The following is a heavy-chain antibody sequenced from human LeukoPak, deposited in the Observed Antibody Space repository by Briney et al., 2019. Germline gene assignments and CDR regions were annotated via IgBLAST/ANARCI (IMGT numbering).Heavy chain of an antibody. J-gene: IGHJ6*03. CDR2: ISAYNGNT. CDR3: ARVVVVPAALYYYYHMDV. Sequence: ASVKVSCKASGYTFTSYGISWVRQAPGQGLEWMGWISAYNGNTNYAQKLQGRVTMTTDTSTSTAYMELRSLRSDDTAVYYCARVVVVPAALYYYYHMDVWGKGTTVTVSS. D-gene: IGHD2-2*01. CDR1: GYTFTSYG. V-gene: IGHV1-18*01.